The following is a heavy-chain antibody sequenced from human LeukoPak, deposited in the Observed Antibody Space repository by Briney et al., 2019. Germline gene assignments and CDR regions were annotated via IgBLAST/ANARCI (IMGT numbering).Heavy chain of an antibody. J-gene: IGHJ5*02. V-gene: IGHV3-23*01. CDR2: MSSGDDGR. D-gene: IGHD3-16*01. Sequence: GGSLRLSCATSGFSFSSYAMSWVRQAPGKGLEWVSVMSSGDDGRYYAASVKGRFTISRDNAKNSLYLQMNSLRAEDTALYYCARGYWFDPWGQGTLVTVSS. CDR1: GFSFSSYA. CDR3: ARGYWFDP.